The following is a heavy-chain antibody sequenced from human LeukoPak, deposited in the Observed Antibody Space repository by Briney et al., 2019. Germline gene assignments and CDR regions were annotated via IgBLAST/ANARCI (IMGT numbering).Heavy chain of an antibody. CDR1: GASFSSGDQY. Sequence: SQTLFLTCTVSGASFSSGDQYWNWIRQRPGEGLEWIGSIHPSGTLYNNPSLESRVTISIDTSKNQFSLNLNSVTAADTAVYFCSRGLDSRKLGYWGQGTLVTVSS. D-gene: IGHD3-22*01. V-gene: IGHV4-31*03. CDR2: IHPSGTL. J-gene: IGHJ4*02. CDR3: SRGLDSRKLGY.